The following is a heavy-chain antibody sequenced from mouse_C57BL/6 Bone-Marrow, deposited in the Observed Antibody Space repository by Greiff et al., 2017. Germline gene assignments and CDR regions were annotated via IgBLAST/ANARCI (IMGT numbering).Heavy chain of an antibody. V-gene: IGHV1-7*01. D-gene: IGHD1-1*01. J-gene: IGHJ2*01. CDR2: IYPSSGYT. Sequence: VKLVESGAELAQPGASVKLSCKASGYPFTSSWMHWVKQRPGQGLEWIGYIYPSSGYTTSNQKFKEKATLTADKSSSTAYMQLSSLTYEDSADYYCARDYYGSSDYWGQGTTLTVAS. CDR3: ARDYYGSSDY. CDR1: GYPFTSSW.